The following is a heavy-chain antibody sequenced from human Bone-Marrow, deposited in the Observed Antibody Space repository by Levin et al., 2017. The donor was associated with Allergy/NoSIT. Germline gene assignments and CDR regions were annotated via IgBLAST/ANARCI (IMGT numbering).Heavy chain of an antibody. CDR2: INQHGSYT. CDR1: GYTFSTFW. D-gene: IGHD2-15*01. CDR3: ARDLSGGSDY. V-gene: IGHV3-74*01. Sequence: GGSLRLSCAGSGYTFSTFWMHWVRQAPGEGPVWVSRINQHGSYTDYADSVRGRFTISRDNARNTLYLQMNSLRGEDTAVYYCARDLSGGSDYWGPGTLVTVSS. J-gene: IGHJ4*02.